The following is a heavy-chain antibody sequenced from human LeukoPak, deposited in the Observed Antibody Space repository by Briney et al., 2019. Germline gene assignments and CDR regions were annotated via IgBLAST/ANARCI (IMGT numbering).Heavy chain of an antibody. Sequence: PSETLCLTCTVSGGSISSYYWSWIRQPPGKGLEWIGYIYYSGSTNYNHSLKSRVTISVDTSKNQFSLKLSSVTAADTAVYYCARPLYSGSYFYAFDIWGQGTMVTVSS. J-gene: IGHJ3*02. CDR3: ARPLYSGSYFYAFDI. V-gene: IGHV4-59*08. CDR2: IYYSGST. CDR1: GGSISSYY. D-gene: IGHD1-26*01.